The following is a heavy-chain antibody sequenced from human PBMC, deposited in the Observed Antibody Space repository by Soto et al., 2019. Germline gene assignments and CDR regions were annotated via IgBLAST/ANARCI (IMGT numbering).Heavy chain of an antibody. J-gene: IGHJ4*02. CDR3: ARVGDGYNLNY. D-gene: IGHD5-12*01. V-gene: IGHV3-48*03. CDR2: ISSSGSTK. Sequence: PWVSLRLSWAVSGFTFSRYEMNWVRQAPGKGLEWVSYISSSGSTKYYEDSVKGRFTISRDNAKNSMYLQMNSLRVEDTAVYYCARVGDGYNLNYRGKGTLVTVSS. CDR1: GFTFSRYE.